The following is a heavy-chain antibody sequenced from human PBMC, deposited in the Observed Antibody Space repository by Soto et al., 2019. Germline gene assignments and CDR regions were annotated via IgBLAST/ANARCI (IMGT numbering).Heavy chain of an antibody. V-gene: IGHV2-5*02. CDR3: AHSLRYDILTGYPAYYFDY. J-gene: IGHJ4*02. Sequence: QITLKESGPPLVKPTQTLTLTCTFSGFSLSTSGVGVGWIRQPPGKALEWLALIYWDDDKRYSPSLKSRLTIPKEPSKSQVVLTMTNKDPVDTATYYGAHSLRYDILTGYPAYYFDYWGQGTLVTVSS. D-gene: IGHD3-9*01. CDR1: GFSLSTSGVG. CDR2: IYWDDDK.